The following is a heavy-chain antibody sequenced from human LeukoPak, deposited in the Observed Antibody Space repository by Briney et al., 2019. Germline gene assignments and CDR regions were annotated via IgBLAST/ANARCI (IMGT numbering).Heavy chain of an antibody. Sequence: ASVKVSCKTAGYTFTNYVINWVRQATRQGLEWLGWMSPNNGDTGYAQTFQGRVTMTRDTSTNTAYMELSGLTSEDTAVYYCARNPPRTGDFNSWGQGALVTVSS. J-gene: IGHJ4*02. CDR1: GYTFTNYV. CDR3: ARNPPRTGDFNS. V-gene: IGHV1-8*01. D-gene: IGHD7-27*01. CDR2: MSPNNGDT.